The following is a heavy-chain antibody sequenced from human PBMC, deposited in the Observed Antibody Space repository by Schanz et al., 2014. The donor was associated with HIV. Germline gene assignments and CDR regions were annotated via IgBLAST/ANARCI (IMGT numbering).Heavy chain of an antibody. V-gene: IGHV3-48*04. CDR2: ISSSTKTI. CDR3: AQEEVPNDC. J-gene: IGHJ4*02. D-gene: IGHD3-10*01. CDR1: GFTFSNAW. Sequence: EVQLLESGGGLVQPGGSLRLSCAASGFTFSNAWMSWVRQAPGKGLEWVAHISSSTKTIYYADSVKGRFTISRDNSKNTVYLQMDSLRAEDTAVYFCAQEEVPNDCWGQGTLVTVSS.